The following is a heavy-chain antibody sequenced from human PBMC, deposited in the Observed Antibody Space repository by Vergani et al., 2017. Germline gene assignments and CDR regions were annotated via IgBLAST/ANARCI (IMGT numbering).Heavy chain of an antibody. CDR2: IIPILGIA. V-gene: IGHV1-69*04. D-gene: IGHD2-2*01. Sequence: QVQLVHSGAEVKKPGSSVKVSCKASGGTFSSYTISWVRQAPGQGLEWMGRIIPILGIANYSQKFQGRVTITAEKSTSTAYMELSSLRSEDTAVYYCARDSCSSTSCSLYYYYGMDVWGQGTTVTVSS. J-gene: IGHJ6*02. CDR3: ARDSCSSTSCSLYYYYGMDV. CDR1: GGTFSSYT.